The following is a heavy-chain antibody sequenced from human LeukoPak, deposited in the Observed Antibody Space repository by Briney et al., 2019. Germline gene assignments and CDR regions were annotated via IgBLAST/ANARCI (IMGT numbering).Heavy chain of an antibody. V-gene: IGHV3-23*01. Sequence: GGPLELPFPASGFSFSNFAMSWVGQAPGKGLEGVSLISFGGGSTYYTDSVEGRFTISRDTSKNTLSLQMNSLRAEDTAVYYCAKSLARGYYGGGYFFDSWGQGTPVTVSS. CDR2: ISFGGGST. CDR1: GFSFSNFA. J-gene: IGHJ4*02. CDR3: AKSLARGYYGGGYFFDS. D-gene: IGHD3-22*01.